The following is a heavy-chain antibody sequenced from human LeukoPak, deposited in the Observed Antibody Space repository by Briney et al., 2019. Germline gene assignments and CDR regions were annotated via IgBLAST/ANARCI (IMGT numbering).Heavy chain of an antibody. CDR3: ARHGPSSGWYELYFDY. CDR1: GGSISSSSYY. V-gene: IGHV4-39*01. Sequence: SETLSLTCTVSGGSISSSSYYWVWIRQPPGKGREWIGSTYYSGSNYYNPSLKSRVTISVYKSKKQFSLKPSSVPAAETAVYYCARHGPSSGWYELYFDYWGQGTLVTVSS. D-gene: IGHD6-19*01. J-gene: IGHJ4*02. CDR2: TYYSGSN.